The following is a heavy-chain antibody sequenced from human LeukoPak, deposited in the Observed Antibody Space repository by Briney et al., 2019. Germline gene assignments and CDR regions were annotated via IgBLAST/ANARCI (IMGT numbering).Heavy chain of an antibody. CDR2: ISSSSSYI. CDR3: ARDVVTTGAYYFDY. J-gene: IGHJ4*02. Sequence: GGSLRLSCAASGFTFSSYSMSWVRQAPEKGLEWVASISSSSSYIYYADSVKGRFTISRDNAKNSLYLQMNSLRAEDTAVYYCARDVVTTGAYYFDYWGQGTLVTVSS. D-gene: IGHD2-21*02. CDR1: GFTFSSYS. V-gene: IGHV3-21*01.